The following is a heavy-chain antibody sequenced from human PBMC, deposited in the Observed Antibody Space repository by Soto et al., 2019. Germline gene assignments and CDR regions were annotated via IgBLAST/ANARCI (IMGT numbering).Heavy chain of an antibody. Sequence: GGSLRLSCAASGFTFSSYSVNWVRQAPGKGLEWVSVISSYGNNACIYYADSVTGRFTISRDNARNSVYLQMNSLRVEDTAVYYCARRRGPERDCSVGSCYSRRDAFDIWGQGTVVTVSS. D-gene: IGHD2-15*01. CDR1: GFTFSSYS. V-gene: IGHV3-21*01. CDR2: ISSYGNNACI. CDR3: ARRRGPERDCSVGSCYSRRDAFDI. J-gene: IGHJ3*02.